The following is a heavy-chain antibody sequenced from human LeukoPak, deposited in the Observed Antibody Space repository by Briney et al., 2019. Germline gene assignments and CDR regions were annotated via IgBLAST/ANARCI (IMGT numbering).Heavy chain of an antibody. D-gene: IGHD3-3*01. Sequence: GGSLRLSCAASGFTFSSYGMHWVRQAPGKGLEWVAVISYDGSNKYYADSVKGRFTISRDNSKNTLYLQMNGLRAEDTAVYYCARDVSLGFWSGYSDYWGHGTLVAVAS. V-gene: IGHV3-30*03. CDR2: ISYDGSNK. CDR3: ARDVSLGFWSGYSDY. CDR1: GFTFSSYG. J-gene: IGHJ4*01.